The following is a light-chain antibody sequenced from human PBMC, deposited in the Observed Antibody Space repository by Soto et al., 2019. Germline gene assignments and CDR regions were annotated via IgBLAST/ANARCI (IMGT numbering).Light chain of an antibody. Sequence: QSALTQPASVSGSPGQSITISCTGTSSDVGGYHYVSWYQQHPGKAPKPMIYDVSNRPSGLSNRFSGSKSGNTASLTISGLQAEDEADYYCSSYTSSSPYVFGTATKVTVL. CDR2: DVS. CDR3: SSYTSSSPYV. V-gene: IGLV2-14*01. CDR1: SSDVGGYHY. J-gene: IGLJ1*01.